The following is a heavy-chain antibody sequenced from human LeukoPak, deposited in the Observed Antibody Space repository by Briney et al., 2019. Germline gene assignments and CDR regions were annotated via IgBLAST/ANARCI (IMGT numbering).Heavy chain of an antibody. Sequence: SETLSLTCAVYGGSFSGYYWSWIRPPPGKGLEWVGEINHSGSTNYNPSLKSRVTISVATSNTQCSRKLSSVTAADTAAYHCARELYSYDYDYYYYYMDVGGKGTTVTISS. J-gene: IGHJ6*03. CDR3: ARELYSYDYDYYYYYMDV. CDR1: GGSFSGYY. CDR2: INHSGST. V-gene: IGHV4-34*01. D-gene: IGHD5-18*01.